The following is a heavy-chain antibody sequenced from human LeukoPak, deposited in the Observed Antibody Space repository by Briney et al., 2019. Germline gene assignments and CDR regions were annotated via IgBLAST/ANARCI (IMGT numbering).Heavy chain of an antibody. CDR1: GYTLPSYY. CDR3: ARDQLLSPTDY. CDR2: INPSGGST. D-gene: IGHD1-1*01. J-gene: IGHJ4*02. Sequence: AASVKVSCKASGYTLPSYYMHWLRQAPGQGLEWMGIINPSGGSTSYAQKFQGRVTMTRDTSTSTVYMELSSLRSEDTAVYYCARDQLLSPTDYWGQGTLVTVSS. V-gene: IGHV1-46*01.